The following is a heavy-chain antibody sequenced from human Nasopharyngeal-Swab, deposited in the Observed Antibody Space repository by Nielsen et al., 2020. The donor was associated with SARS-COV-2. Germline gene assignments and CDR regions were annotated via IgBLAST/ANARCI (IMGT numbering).Heavy chain of an antibody. D-gene: IGHD2-2*01. CDR1: GGTFSSYA. CDR2: IIPIFGTA. Sequence: SVKVSCKASGGTFSSYAITWVRQAPGQGLEWMGGIIPIFGTANYAQKFQGRVTITADESTSTVYMELSSLRSEDMAVYYCARGVVPAAMHGWFDPWGQGTLVTVSS. V-gene: IGHV1-69*13. CDR3: ARGVVPAAMHGWFDP. J-gene: IGHJ5*02.